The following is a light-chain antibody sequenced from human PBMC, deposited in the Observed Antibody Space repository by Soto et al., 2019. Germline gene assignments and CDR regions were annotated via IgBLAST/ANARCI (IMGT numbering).Light chain of an antibody. CDR3: LHYIDWPHT. Sequence: EIVMTQSPATLSVSPGERATLSCRASQSVSSNLAWYQQRLGQAPRLLIYGASTRATGIPGKFSGSGSGTEFTLTISSLQSEDFAVYYCLHYIDWPHTFGQGTKLEI. CDR2: GAS. J-gene: IGKJ2*01. V-gene: IGKV3D-15*01. CDR1: QSVSSN.